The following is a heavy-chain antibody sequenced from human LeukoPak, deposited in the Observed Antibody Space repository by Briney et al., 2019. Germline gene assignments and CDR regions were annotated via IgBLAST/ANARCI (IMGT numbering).Heavy chain of an antibody. Sequence: SVKVSCKASGGTFSSYAISWVRQAPGQGLEWMGGIIPIFGTANYAQKFQGRVTITADESTSTAYMELSSLRSEDTAVYYCAREGTVTTFFTGYFAYWGQGTLVTVSS. V-gene: IGHV1-69*13. CDR2: IIPIFGTA. CDR3: AREGTVTTFFTGYFAY. CDR1: GGTFSSYA. D-gene: IGHD4-17*01. J-gene: IGHJ4*02.